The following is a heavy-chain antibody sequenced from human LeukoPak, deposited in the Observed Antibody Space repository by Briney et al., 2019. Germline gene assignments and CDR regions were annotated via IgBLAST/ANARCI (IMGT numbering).Heavy chain of an antibody. V-gene: IGHV3-53*01. CDR2: IYSGGST. J-gene: IGHJ6*03. CDR1: GFTFSSYA. D-gene: IGHD4-17*01. Sequence: PGGSLRLSCAASGFTFSSYAMSSVRQAPGKGLEWVSVIYSGGSTYYADPLKGRFTISRDNSKNTMYLQMNSLRAEDTAVYYCARATTTVTTNGYYYYYYYMDVWGKGTTDTVSS. CDR3: ARATTTVTTNGYYYYYYYMDV.